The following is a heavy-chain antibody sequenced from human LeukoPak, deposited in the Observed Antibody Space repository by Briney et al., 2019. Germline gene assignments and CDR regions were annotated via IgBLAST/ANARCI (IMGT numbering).Heavy chain of an antibody. CDR3: ARGRGYNAFDI. J-gene: IGHJ3*02. D-gene: IGHD5-18*01. CDR2: INHSGST. V-gene: IGHV4-34*01. CDR1: GGSFSGYY. Sequence: SETLSLTCAVYGGSFSGYYWSWIRQPPGKGLEWIGEINHSGSTNYNPSLKSRVTISVDTSKNPFSLKLSSVTAADTAVYYCARGRGYNAFDIWGQGTMVTVSS.